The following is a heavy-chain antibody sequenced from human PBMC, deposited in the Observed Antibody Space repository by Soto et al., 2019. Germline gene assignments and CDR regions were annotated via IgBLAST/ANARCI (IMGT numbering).Heavy chain of an antibody. Sequence: SETLSLTCTVSGGSISSSSYYWGWIRQPPGKGLEWIGSIYYSGSTYYNPSLKSRVTISVDTSKNQFSLKLSSVTAADTAVYYCARCDRDIVVVPAAIRSDGFDYWGQGTLVTVSS. D-gene: IGHD2-2*02. V-gene: IGHV4-39*01. CDR2: IYYSGST. CDR1: GGSISSSSYY. J-gene: IGHJ4*02. CDR3: ARCDRDIVVVPAAIRSDGFDY.